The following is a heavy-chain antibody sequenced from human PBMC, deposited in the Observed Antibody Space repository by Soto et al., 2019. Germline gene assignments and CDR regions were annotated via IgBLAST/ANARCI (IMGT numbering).Heavy chain of an antibody. CDR1: GYTFTSYG. CDR3: ARLSSDDFWSGYYPTLYYYYGMDV. CDR2: ISAYNGNT. V-gene: IGHV1-18*01. D-gene: IGHD3-3*01. J-gene: IGHJ6*02. Sequence: ASVKVSCKASGYTFTSYGISWVRQAPGQGLEWMGWISAYNGNTNYAQKLQGRVTMTTDTSPSTAYMELRSLRSDDTAVYYCARLSSDDFWSGYYPTLYYYYGMDVWGQGTTVTVSS.